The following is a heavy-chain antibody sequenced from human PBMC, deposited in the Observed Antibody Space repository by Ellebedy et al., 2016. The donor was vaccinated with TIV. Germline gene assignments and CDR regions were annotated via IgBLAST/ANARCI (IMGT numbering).Heavy chain of an antibody. Sequence: SETLSLTXAVYGGSFSGYYWSWIRQPPGKGLEWIGEINHSGSTNYNPSLKSRVTISVDTSKNQFSLKLSSVTAADTAVYYCARGLGYYYYYMDVWGKGTTVTVSS. V-gene: IGHV4-34*01. CDR2: INHSGST. CDR3: ARGLGYYYYYMDV. CDR1: GGSFSGYY. J-gene: IGHJ6*03.